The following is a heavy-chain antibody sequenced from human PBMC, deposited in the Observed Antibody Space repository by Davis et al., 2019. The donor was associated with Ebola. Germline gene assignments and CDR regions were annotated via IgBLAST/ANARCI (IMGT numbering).Heavy chain of an antibody. V-gene: IGHV3-23*01. J-gene: IGHJ4*02. Sequence: GESLKISCAASGFTFSSSAMSWVRQAPGKGLEWVSSISGSGGTTYYADSVKGRFTISRDNSKNTLYLQMNSLRAEDTAMYFCARRGGELLSPFGYWGQGALVTVSS. CDR3: ARRGGELLSPFGY. CDR2: ISGSGGTT. D-gene: IGHD3-10*01. CDR1: GFTFSSSA.